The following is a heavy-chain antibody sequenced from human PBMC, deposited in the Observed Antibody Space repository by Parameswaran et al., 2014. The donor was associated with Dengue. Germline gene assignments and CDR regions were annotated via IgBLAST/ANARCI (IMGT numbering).Heavy chain of an antibody. CDR1: GFTFSSYD. V-gene: IGHV3-13*01. D-gene: IGHD5-18*01. Sequence: GGSLRLSCAASGFTFSSYDMHWVRQATGKGLEWVSAIGTAGDTYYPGSVKGRFTISRENAKNSLYLQMNSLRAGDTAVYYCARGYSYGFPDVWGKGTTVTVSS. J-gene: IGHJ6*04. CDR3: ARGYSYGFPDV. CDR2: IGTAGDT.